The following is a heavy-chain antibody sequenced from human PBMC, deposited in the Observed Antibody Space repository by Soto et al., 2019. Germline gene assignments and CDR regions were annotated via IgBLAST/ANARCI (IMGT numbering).Heavy chain of an antibody. V-gene: IGHV3-30*18. CDR3: AKTEEWREPTLVDY. J-gene: IGHJ4*02. Sequence: QVQLVESGGGVVQPGRSLRLSCAASGFTFSSYGMHWVRQAPGKGLEWVAVISYDGSNKYYADSVKGRFTISRDNSKNTLYLQMNSLRAEDTAVYYCAKTEEWREPTLVDYWGQGTLVTVSS. D-gene: IGHD3-3*01. CDR1: GFTFSSYG. CDR2: ISYDGSNK.